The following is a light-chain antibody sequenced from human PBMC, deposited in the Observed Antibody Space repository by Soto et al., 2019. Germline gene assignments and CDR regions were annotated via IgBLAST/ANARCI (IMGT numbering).Light chain of an antibody. Sequence: QSVLTQPPSASGSPGQSVTISCTGTSRDIGGYDFVSWYQQHPGKAPKLLIYDVIKRPSGVPDRFSGSKSGNTASLTVSGLQTDDEADYYCSSYGGSNNVLFGGGTQLTVL. V-gene: IGLV2-8*01. CDR2: DVI. CDR1: SRDIGGYDF. J-gene: IGLJ2*01. CDR3: SSYGGSNNVL.